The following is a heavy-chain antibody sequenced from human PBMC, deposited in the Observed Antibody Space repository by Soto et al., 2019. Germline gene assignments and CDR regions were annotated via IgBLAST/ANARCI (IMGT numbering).Heavy chain of an antibody. CDR3: ARALDYGDYVYWFDP. J-gene: IGHJ5*02. CDR2: IKQDGSEK. Sequence: GGSLRLSCAASGFTFSSYWMSWVRQAPGKGLEWVANIKQDGSEKYYVDSVKGRFTISRDNAKNSLYLQMNSLRAEDTAVYYCARALDYGDYVYWFDPWGQGTLVTVSS. V-gene: IGHV3-7*01. D-gene: IGHD4-17*01. CDR1: GFTFSSYW.